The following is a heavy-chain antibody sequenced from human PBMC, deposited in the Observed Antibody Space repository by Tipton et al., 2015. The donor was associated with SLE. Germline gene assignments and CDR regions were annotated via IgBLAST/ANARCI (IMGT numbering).Heavy chain of an antibody. CDR3: AREFLNPVTTVHYYFDL. V-gene: IGHV4-39*07. Sequence: TLSLTCTVSGGSVSSSSKYWAWIRPPPGKGLAWIGSIYYTGTTTYYNSFLKSRVTMSVDTSKNHFSLKLISVTAADTAVYYCAREFLNPVTTVHYYFDLWGRGTLVTVSS. D-gene: IGHD4-11*01. CDR2: IYYTGTTT. J-gene: IGHJ2*01. CDR1: GGSVSSSSKY.